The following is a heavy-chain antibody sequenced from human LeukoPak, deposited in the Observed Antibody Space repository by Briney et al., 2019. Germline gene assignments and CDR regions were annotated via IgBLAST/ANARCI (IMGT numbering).Heavy chain of an antibody. CDR2: ISAYNGNT. CDR1: GYTFSSYG. CDR3: ATDRFENYDSSGHRFDP. Sequence: ASVKVSCKASGYTFSSYGISWVRQAPGQGLEWMGWISAYNGNTIYAQKFQGRVTMTTDASTSAASMELRSLRSDDTAVYYCATDRFENYDSSGHRFDPWGQGTLVTVSS. J-gene: IGHJ5*02. V-gene: IGHV1-18*01. D-gene: IGHD3-22*01.